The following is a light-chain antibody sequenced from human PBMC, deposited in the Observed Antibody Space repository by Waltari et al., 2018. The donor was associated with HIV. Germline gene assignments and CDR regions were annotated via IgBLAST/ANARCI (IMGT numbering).Light chain of an antibody. CDR2: DVT. CDR1: GNDISGY. V-gene: IGLV2-11*01. J-gene: IGLJ1*01. CDR3: CSYAATKTL. Sequence: QSALTQPRSVSGSPGQSVTISCTGSGNDISGYVSWYQQQPGKAPRLIIYDVTQRSSGVPDRFSCSLSGSTASLTISGLQVDDEADYYCCSYAATKTLFGTGTDVTVL.